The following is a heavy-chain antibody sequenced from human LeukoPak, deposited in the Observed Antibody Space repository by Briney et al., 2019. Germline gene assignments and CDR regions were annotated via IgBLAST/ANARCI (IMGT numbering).Heavy chain of an antibody. Sequence: SETLSLTCTVSGGSISPYYWSWIRQPPGKGLEWLGYIYYSGNTEYRPSLKSRVAMSVDTSKNQFSLRLSSVTAADTAVYYCARSTGSTMFIDYWGQGTLVTVSS. V-gene: IGHV4-59*01. CDR3: ARSTGSTMFIDY. D-gene: IGHD3-10*02. CDR2: IYYSGNT. J-gene: IGHJ4*02. CDR1: GGSISPYY.